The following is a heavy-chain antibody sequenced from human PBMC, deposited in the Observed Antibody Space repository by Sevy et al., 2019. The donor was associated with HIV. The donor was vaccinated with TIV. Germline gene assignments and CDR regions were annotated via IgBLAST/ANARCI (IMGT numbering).Heavy chain of an antibody. Sequence: SETLSLTCTVSGGSISSGGYYWSWIRQHPGKGLEWIGYIYYSGSTYYNPSLKSRVTISVDTSKNHFSLKLSSVTAAETAVYYGARDRAYSSSSVVVGSDPPPPKQYYYYYYGMDVWGQGTTVTVSS. J-gene: IGHJ6*02. V-gene: IGHV4-31*03. CDR1: GGSISSGGYY. CDR2: IYYSGST. D-gene: IGHD6-6*01. CDR3: ARDRAYSSSSVVVGSDPPPPKQYYYYYYGMDV.